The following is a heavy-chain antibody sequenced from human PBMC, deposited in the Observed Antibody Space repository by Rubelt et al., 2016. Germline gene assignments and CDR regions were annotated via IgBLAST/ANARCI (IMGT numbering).Heavy chain of an antibody. CDR1: GGRFSDFG. Sequence: QVQLVQSGPEVKKPGSSVKVSCKASGGRFSDFGIRWVRQAPGQGLEWMGGIIPLFGTADYAQKFQGRVTITADESTSTSYMDLRSLTSEETAGYYCASANWADHFFHYWGQGTLVTVSS. J-gene: IGHJ4*02. D-gene: IGHD7-27*01. CDR2: IIPLFGTA. CDR3: ASANWADHFFHY. V-gene: IGHV1-69*01.